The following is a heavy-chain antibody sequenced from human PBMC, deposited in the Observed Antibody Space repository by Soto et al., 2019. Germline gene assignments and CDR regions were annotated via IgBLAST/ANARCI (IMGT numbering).Heavy chain of an antibody. CDR2: INTNRRSA. J-gene: IGHJ5*02. V-gene: IGHV3-74*01. CDR3: AREGSSSWEHRSVWFDP. D-gene: IGHD6-13*01. CDR1: GFTFSSHY. Sequence: GGSLRLSCAASGFTFSSHYMHWVRQAPGKGLVWVSRINTNRRSAYYADSVKGRITISRDNAKNTLYLQLNSLRAEDTAVYYCAREGSSSWEHRSVWFDPWGQGTLVTVSS.